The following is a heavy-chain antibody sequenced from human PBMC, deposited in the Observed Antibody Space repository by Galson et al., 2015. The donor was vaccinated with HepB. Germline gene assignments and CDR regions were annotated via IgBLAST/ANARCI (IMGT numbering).Heavy chain of an antibody. J-gene: IGHJ4*02. D-gene: IGHD4-17*01. CDR1: GYTFTSYA. CDR3: ARVGDYGDYYFDY. CDR2: INAGNGNT. Sequence: QSGAEVKKPGESLRTSCKASGYTFTSYAMHWVRQAPGQRLEWMGWINAGNGNTKYSQKFQGRVTITRDTSASTAYMELSSLRSEDTAVYYCARVGDYGDYYFDYWGQGTLVTVSS. V-gene: IGHV1-3*01.